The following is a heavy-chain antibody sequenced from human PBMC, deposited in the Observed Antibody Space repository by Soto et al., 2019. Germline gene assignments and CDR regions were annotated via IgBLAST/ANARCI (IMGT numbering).Heavy chain of an antibody. V-gene: IGHV3-49*03. Sequence: GGSLRLSCTASGFTFGDYAMSWFRQAPGKGLEWVGFIRSKAYGGTTEYAASVKGRFTISRDDSKSIAYLQMNSLKTEDTAVYYCTREGGIAVAGTLDYFDYWGQGTLVTVSS. CDR1: GFTFGDYA. CDR3: TREGGIAVAGTLDYFDY. D-gene: IGHD6-19*01. J-gene: IGHJ4*02. CDR2: IRSKAYGGTT.